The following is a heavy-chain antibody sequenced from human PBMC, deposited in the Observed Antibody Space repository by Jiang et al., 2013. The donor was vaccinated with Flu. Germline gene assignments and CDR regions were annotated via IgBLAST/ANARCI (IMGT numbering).Heavy chain of an antibody. CDR2: IYYSGST. V-gene: IGHV4-39*07. CDR1: GGSISSSSYY. J-gene: IGHJ6*02. D-gene: IGHD6-13*01. CDR3: ARDPTAAGRGAYYYYYGMDV. Sequence: KPSETLSLTCTVSGGSISSSSYYWGLGLRQPPGRGLEWIGSIYYSGSTYYNPSLKSRVTISVDTSKNQFSLKLSSVTAADTAVYYCARDPTAAGRGAYYYYYGMDVWGQGTTVTVSS.